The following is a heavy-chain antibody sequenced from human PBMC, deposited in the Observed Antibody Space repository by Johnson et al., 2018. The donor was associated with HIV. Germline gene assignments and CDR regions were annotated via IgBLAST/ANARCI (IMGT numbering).Heavy chain of an antibody. J-gene: IGHJ3*02. D-gene: IGHD1-1*01. CDR3: ARDPGYSAFDI. Sequence: VQLVESGGGLVQPGGSLRLSCAASGFIFNDYWMSWVRQSPGKGLEFVANIKEDSSEKSYVDSVRGRFTISRDNAKNSVVLQMNNLGAEDTAIYYCARDPGYSAFDIWGQGTVVTVSS. CDR1: GFIFNDYW. V-gene: IGHV3-7*05. CDR2: IKEDSSEK.